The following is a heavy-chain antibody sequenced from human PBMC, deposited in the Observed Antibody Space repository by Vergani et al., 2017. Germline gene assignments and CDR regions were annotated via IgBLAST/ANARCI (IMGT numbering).Heavy chain of an antibody. CDR1: GGSISSSSYY. V-gene: IGHV4-39*07. D-gene: IGHD3-16*02. CDR2: IYYSGST. J-gene: IGHJ4*02. CDR3: ARSSRLRLGELSLFLDY. Sequence: QLQLQESGPGLVKPSETLSLTCTVSGGSISSSSYYWGWLRQPPRKGLGWIGSIYYSGSTYYTPSPKSRVTRSVDTSKNQFSLTLSSVTAADTAVYYCARSSRLRLGELSLFLDYWGQGTLVTVSS.